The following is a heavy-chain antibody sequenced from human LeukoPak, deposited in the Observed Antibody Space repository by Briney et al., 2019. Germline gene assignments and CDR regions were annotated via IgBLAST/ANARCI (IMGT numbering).Heavy chain of an antibody. CDR3: AREMGFGDLLFDY. Sequence: ASVKVSCKASGYTFTGYYMHWVRQAPGQGFEWMGWINPNSGGTKFAQKFQGRVTMTRDASISTAYMDLNRLKSDDTAVYYCAREMGFGDLLFDYWGQGTLVTVSS. CDR2: INPNSGGT. D-gene: IGHD3-10*01. CDR1: GYTFTGYY. V-gene: IGHV1-2*02. J-gene: IGHJ4*02.